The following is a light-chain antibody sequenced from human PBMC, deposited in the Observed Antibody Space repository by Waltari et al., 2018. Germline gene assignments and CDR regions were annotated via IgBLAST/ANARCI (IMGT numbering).Light chain of an antibody. J-gene: IGKJ1*01. CDR1: QSVSSN. V-gene: IGKV3-15*01. CDR2: GAS. Sequence: EIVMAQSPATLSVSPGERATLSCRASQSVSSNLAWYQQNPGQAPRLLIYGASTRATGIPARFRGSGSGTEFTLTISSLQSEDFAVYYCQQYDNWPRTFGQGTKVEIK. CDR3: QQYDNWPRT.